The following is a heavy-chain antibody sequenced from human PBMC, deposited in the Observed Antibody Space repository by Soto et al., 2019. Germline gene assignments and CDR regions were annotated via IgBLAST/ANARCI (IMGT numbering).Heavy chain of an antibody. CDR3: AHGRITGTILAFDY. Sequence: QITLKESGPTLVKPTQTLTLTCTFSGFSLSTSGVGVGWIRQPPGKTLEWLALIYWDDDKRYSPSLKSRLTIXKXTXTNQVVLTMTNMDPVDTATYYCAHGRITGTILAFDYWGQGTLVTVSS. CDR1: GFSLSTSGVG. V-gene: IGHV2-5*02. CDR2: IYWDDDK. D-gene: IGHD1-7*01. J-gene: IGHJ4*02.